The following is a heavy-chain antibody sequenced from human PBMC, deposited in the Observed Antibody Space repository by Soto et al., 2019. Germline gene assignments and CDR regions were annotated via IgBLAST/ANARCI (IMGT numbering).Heavy chain of an antibody. CDR3: ARGGGEYSTSGWFDP. Sequence: SETLCLTCTVSGGSISSYYWSWIRKPPGKGLEWIGYIYYSGSTNYNPSLKSRVTISVDTSKNQFSLKLSSVTAADTAVYYCARGGGEYSTSGWFDPWGQGTLVTVSS. J-gene: IGHJ5*02. V-gene: IGHV4-59*01. CDR1: GGSISSYY. D-gene: IGHD6-6*01. CDR2: IYYSGST.